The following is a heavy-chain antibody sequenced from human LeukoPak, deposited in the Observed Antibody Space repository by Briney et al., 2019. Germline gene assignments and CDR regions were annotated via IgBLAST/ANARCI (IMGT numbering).Heavy chain of an antibody. J-gene: IGHJ4*02. CDR2: ITSDGGSI. V-gene: IGHV3-64D*06. CDR1: RFXFXNFN. Sequence: TGGSLRLSCSALRFXFXNFNMXWXXXAPGXGLXFVXGITSDGGSIDYADSVRGRFTISRDNSKNTLYLRMTSLRVEDTALYYCVRGLYGLGWDYWGPGTLVTVSS. CDR3: VRGLYGLGWDY. D-gene: IGHD3-10*01.